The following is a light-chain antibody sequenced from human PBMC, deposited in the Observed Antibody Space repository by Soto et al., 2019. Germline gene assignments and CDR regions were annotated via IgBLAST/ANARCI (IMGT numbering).Light chain of an antibody. Sequence: EIVLTQSPGTLSLSPGERATLSCRANQSISHYLAWYQQKPGQSPSLIIYGAASRAIGIPDRFNGSGSETTSTPTISTLQPAAFALYHWQQYTGSPFTFGPGTKVDIK. CDR1: QSISHY. CDR3: QQYTGSPFT. CDR2: GAA. J-gene: IGKJ3*01. V-gene: IGKV3-20*01.